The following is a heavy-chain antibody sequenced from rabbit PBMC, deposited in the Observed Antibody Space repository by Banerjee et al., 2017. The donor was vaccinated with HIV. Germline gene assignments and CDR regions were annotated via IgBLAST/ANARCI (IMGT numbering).Heavy chain of an antibody. CDR3: ARDLTDVIGWNFGW. V-gene: IGHV1S40*01. CDR1: GFSFSSSYY. Sequence: QSLEESGGDLVKPGASLTLTCTASGFSFSSSYYMCWVRQAPGKGLECIACIYGDNSGSTWYASWAKGRFTISETSSTTVTLQMTSLTAADTATYFCARDLTDVIGWNFGWWGPGTLVTVS. J-gene: IGHJ4*01. CDR2: IYGDNSGST. D-gene: IGHD1-1*01.